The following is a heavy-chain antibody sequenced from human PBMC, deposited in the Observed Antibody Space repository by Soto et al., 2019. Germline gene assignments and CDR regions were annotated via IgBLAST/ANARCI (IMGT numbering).Heavy chain of an antibody. J-gene: IGHJ2*01. CDR3: ARAPHYSWSYFDL. Sequence: MLSLTCSVACGSSGGGGYCWSWIRQHPGKGLEWIGYIYYSGTAYYNPPLKSRVTMSIDTSKNQFSLRLSSVTAADTAVYYCARAPHYSWSYFDLRGRGSSVPVSS. V-gene: IGHV4-31*03. CDR2: IYYSGTA. CDR1: CGSSGGGGYC. D-gene: IGHD4-4*01.